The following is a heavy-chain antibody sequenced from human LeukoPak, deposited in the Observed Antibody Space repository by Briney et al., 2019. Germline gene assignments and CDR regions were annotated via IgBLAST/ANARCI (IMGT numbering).Heavy chain of an antibody. V-gene: IGHV3-48*03. J-gene: IGHJ4*02. CDR1: GFTFSSYE. D-gene: IGHD2-21*02. CDR3: AKSHCGGDCYPPDY. CDR2: ISSSGSTI. Sequence: PGESLRLSCAASGFTFSSYEMTWVRQAPGKGLEWVSYISSSGSTIYYADSVKGRFTISRDNAKNSLYLQMNSLRAEDTAVYYCAKSHCGGDCYPPDYWGQGTLVTVSS.